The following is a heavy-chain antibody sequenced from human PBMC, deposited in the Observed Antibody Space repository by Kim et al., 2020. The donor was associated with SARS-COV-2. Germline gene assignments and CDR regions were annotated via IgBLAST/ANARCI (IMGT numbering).Heavy chain of an antibody. J-gene: IGHJ5*02. Sequence: SETLSLTCTVSGGSISSGGYYWSWIRQHPGKGLEWIGYIYYSGSTYYNPSLKSRVTISVDTSKNQFSLKLSSVTAADTAVYYCARDSRMVRGVITPFDPWGQGTLVTVSS. D-gene: IGHD3-10*01. CDR2: IYYSGST. CDR1: GGSISSGGYY. CDR3: ARDSRMVRGVITPFDP. V-gene: IGHV4-31*03.